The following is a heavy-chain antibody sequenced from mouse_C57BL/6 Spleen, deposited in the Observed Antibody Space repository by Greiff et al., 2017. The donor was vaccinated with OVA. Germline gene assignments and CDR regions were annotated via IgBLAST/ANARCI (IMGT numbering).Heavy chain of an antibody. CDR1: GYTFTDYY. V-gene: IGHV1-26*01. CDR2: INPNNGGT. Sequence: EVQLQQSGPELVKPGASVKISCKASGYTFTDYYMNWVKQSHGKSLEWIGDINPNNGGTSYNQKFKGKATLTVDKSSSTAYMELRSLTSEDSAVYYCARSRTAQSFAYWGQGTLVTVSA. CDR3: ARSRTAQSFAY. J-gene: IGHJ3*01. D-gene: IGHD3-2*02.